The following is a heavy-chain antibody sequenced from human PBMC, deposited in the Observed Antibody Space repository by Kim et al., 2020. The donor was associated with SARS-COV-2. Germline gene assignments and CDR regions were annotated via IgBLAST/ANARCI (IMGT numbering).Heavy chain of an antibody. CDR3: AKGVLVTEPYYFDY. Sequence: GGSLRLSCAASGFTFSSYGMHWVRQAPGKGLEWVAVISYDGSNKYYADSVKGRFTISRDNSKNTLYLQMNSLRAEDTAVYYCAKGVLVTEPYYFDYWGQGTLVTVSS. D-gene: IGHD3-22*01. J-gene: IGHJ4*02. V-gene: IGHV3-30*18. CDR1: GFTFSSYG. CDR2: ISYDGSNK.